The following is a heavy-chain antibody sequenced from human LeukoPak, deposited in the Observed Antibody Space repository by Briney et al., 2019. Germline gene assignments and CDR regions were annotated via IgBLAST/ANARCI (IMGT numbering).Heavy chain of an antibody. CDR1: GFTFSSYS. D-gene: IGHD3-10*01. Sequence: PGGSLRLSCAASGFTFSSYSMNWVRQAPGKGLEWVSYISSSSSTIYYADSVKGRFTISRDNAKNSLYLQMNSLRAEDTAVYYCARDNLWFGELGFDCWGQGTLVTVSS. CDR2: ISSSSSTI. CDR3: ARDNLWFGELGFDC. J-gene: IGHJ4*02. V-gene: IGHV3-48*01.